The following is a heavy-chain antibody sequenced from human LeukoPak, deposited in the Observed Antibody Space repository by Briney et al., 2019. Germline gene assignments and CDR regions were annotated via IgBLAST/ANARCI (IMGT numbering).Heavy chain of an antibody. CDR3: AGYCSSTSCYQAGFRAFDI. Sequence: SETLSLTCTVSGGPISSGSYYWSWIRQPAGKGLEWIGRIYTSGSTNYNPSLKSRVTISVDTSKNQFSLKLSSVTAADTAVYYCAGYCSSTSCYQAGFRAFDIWGQGTMVTVSS. D-gene: IGHD2-2*01. CDR2: IYTSGST. V-gene: IGHV4-61*02. CDR1: GGPISSGSYY. J-gene: IGHJ3*02.